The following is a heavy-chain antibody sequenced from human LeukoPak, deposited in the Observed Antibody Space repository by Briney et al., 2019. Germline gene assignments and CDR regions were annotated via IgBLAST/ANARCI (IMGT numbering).Heavy chain of an antibody. V-gene: IGHV3-23*01. Sequence: PGGSLRLSCAASGFTFSSYAMSWVRQAPGKGLEWVSAISGSGGSTYYADSVKGRFTISRDNSKNTLYLQMNSLRARNTPVYYXPXXSSSLLIPWFDPWGQGTLVTVSS. CDR3: PXXSSSLLIPWFDP. CDR2: ISGSGGST. CDR1: GFTFSSYA. J-gene: IGHJ5*02. D-gene: IGHD6-13*01.